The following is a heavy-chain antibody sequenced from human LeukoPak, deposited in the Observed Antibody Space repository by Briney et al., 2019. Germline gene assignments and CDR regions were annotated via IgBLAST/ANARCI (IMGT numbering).Heavy chain of an antibody. J-gene: IGHJ4*02. D-gene: IGHD6-19*01. V-gene: IGHV4-4*07. CDR1: GGSISSYY. CDR3: ARDRRGWSPYYFDY. Sequence: ASETLSLTCTVSGGSISSYYWSWIRQPAGKGLEWIGRIYTSGSTNYNPSLKSRVTMSVDTSKNQFSLKLSSVTAADTAVYYCARDRRGWSPYYFDYWGQGTLVTVSS. CDR2: IYTSGST.